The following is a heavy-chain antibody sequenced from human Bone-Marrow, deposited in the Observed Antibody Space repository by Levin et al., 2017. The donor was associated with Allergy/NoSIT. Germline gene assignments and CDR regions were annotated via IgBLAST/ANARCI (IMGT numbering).Heavy chain of an antibody. J-gene: IGHJ4*02. CDR1: GYTFTGYY. CDR2: INPNSGGT. Sequence: GGSLRLSCKASGYTFTGYYMHWVRQAPGQGLEWMGWINPNSGGTNYAQKFQGRVTMTRDTSISTAYMELSRLRSDDTAVYYCARFYGWELLLYDYWGQGTLVTVSS. V-gene: IGHV1-2*02. D-gene: IGHD1-26*01. CDR3: ARFYGWELLLYDY.